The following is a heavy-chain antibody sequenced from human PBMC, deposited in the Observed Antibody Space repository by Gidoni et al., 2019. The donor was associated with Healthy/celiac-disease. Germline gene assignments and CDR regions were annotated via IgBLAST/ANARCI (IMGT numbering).Heavy chain of an antibody. CDR3: ARVGWGYCTGGVCYYFDY. CDR1: GGSISSYY. J-gene: IGHJ4*02. V-gene: IGHV4-4*07. CDR2: IYTSGST. D-gene: IGHD2-8*02. Sequence: QVQLQESGPGLVKPSETLSLTCTVSGGSISSYYWSWIRQPAGKGLDGIGRIYTSGSTNYNPSLKSRVTMSVDTSKNQFSLKLSSVTAADTAVYYCARVGWGYCTGGVCYYFDYWGQGTLVTVSS.